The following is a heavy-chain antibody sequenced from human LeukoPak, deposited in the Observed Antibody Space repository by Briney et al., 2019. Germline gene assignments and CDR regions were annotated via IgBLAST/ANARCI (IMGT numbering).Heavy chain of an antibody. CDR2: ISAYNGNT. V-gene: IGHV1-18*01. CDR1: GYTFINYG. Sequence: ASVKVSCKASGYTFINYGINWVRQAPGQGLEWMGWISAYNGNTNYAQSLQGRVTMTTDTSTSTVYMEMRSLTSDDTAVYYCAREGYYGSGSPPSLYFDYWGQGTLVTVSS. J-gene: IGHJ4*02. D-gene: IGHD3-10*01. CDR3: AREGYYGSGSPPSLYFDY.